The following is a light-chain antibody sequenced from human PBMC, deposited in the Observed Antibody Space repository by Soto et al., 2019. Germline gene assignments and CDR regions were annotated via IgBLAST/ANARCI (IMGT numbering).Light chain of an antibody. CDR3: QQYDNLVT. J-gene: IGKJ4*01. CDR1: QSISNW. CDR2: DAS. Sequence: DIQMTQSPFTLSASVGDRVTITCRASQSISNWLAWYQQKPGKAPNLLIYDASTLESGVPSRFSGRGSGTEFTLTISSLQPDDFATYYCQQYDNLVTFGGGTKVEIK. V-gene: IGKV1-5*01.